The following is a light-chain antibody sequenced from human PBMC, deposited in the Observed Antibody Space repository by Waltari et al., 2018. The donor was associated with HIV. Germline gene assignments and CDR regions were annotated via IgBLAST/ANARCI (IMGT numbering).Light chain of an antibody. V-gene: IGLV2-11*01. CDR3: CSYAGNYTLI. Sequence: QSVLTQPRSVSGSPGQPVTISCPGTSSAVGGFNSASWYQQHPGKAPKLMIYDVTKRPSGVPDRFSGSKSGNTASLTISGLQADDEADYYCCSYAGNYTLIFGGGTKLTVL. CDR1: SSAVGGFNS. J-gene: IGLJ2*01. CDR2: DVT.